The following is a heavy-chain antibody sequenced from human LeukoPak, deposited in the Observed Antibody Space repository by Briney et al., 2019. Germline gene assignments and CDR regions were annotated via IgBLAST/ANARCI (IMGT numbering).Heavy chain of an antibody. CDR3: ARLPRVAASYYCYMDT. V-gene: IGHV4-39*01. D-gene: IGHD2-15*01. J-gene: IGHJ6*03. CDR2: IYYSGST. CDR1: GGSISSSSYY. Sequence: SETLSLTCTVSGGSISSSSYYWGWIRQPPGKGLEWIGSIYYSGSTYYNPSLKSRVTISVDTSKNQFSLKLSSVTAADTAVYYCARLPRVAASYYCYMDTWGKGTTVTVSS.